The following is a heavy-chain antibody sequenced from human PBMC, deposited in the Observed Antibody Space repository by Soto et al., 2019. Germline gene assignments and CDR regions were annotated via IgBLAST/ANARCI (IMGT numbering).Heavy chain of an antibody. CDR1: GFTFSSYA. CDR2: ISYDGSNK. V-gene: IGHV3-30-3*01. J-gene: IGHJ6*02. D-gene: IGHD3-22*01. Sequence: QVQLVESGGGVVQPGRSLRLSCAASGFTFSSYAMHWVRQAPGKGLEWVAVISYDGSNKYYADSVKGRFTISRDNSKNTLYLQMNSLRDEDTAVYYCARERIVVVTYYGMDVWGQGTTVTVSS. CDR3: ARERIVVVTYYGMDV.